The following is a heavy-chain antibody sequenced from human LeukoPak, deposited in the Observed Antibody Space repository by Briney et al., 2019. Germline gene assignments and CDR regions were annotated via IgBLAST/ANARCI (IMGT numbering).Heavy chain of an antibody. J-gene: IGHJ4*02. CDR1: GFTFSSYA. D-gene: IGHD6-13*01. Sequence: GGSLRLSCAASGFTFSSYAMSWVRQAPGKGLEWASAISGSGGSTYYADSVKGRFTISRDNSKNTLYLQMNSLRAEDTAVYYCARPKYRQQLVGNYYFDYWGQGTLVTVSS. CDR2: ISGSGGST. V-gene: IGHV3-23*01. CDR3: ARPKYRQQLVGNYYFDY.